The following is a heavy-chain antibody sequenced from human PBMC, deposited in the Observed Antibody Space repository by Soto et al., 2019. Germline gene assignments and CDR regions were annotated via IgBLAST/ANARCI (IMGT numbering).Heavy chain of an antibody. D-gene: IGHD4-17*01. J-gene: IGHJ4*02. Sequence: QVQLVESGGGVVQPGRSLRLSCAASGFTFSSYGMHWVRQAPGKGLEWVAVISYDGSNKYYADSVKGRFTISRDNSKNTLYMQMNSMRAEDTAGYYCVKDTGYGDYFDCWGQGTLVTVFS. CDR3: VKDTGYGDYFDC. V-gene: IGHV3-30*18. CDR1: GFTFSSYG. CDR2: ISYDGSNK.